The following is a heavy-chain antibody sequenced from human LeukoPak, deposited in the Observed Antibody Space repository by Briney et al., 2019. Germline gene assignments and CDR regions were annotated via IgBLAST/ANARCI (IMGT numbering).Heavy chain of an antibody. Sequence: AGGSLRLSCAASGFTISSSYMSWVREVPGKGLEWVSCIYGADTIYYADFVKDRFTISIDSNRNILYLQMNSLRADDTAVYYCARGARGAYFDYWGQGTLVTVSS. CDR2: IYGADTI. CDR1: GFTISSSY. CDR3: ARGARGAYFDY. J-gene: IGHJ4*02. D-gene: IGHD4/OR15-4a*01. V-gene: IGHV3-66*01.